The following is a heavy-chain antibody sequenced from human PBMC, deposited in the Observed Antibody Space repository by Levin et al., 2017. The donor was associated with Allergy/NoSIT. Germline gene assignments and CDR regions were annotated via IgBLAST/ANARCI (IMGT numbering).Heavy chain of an antibody. J-gene: IGHJ3*02. D-gene: IGHD1-26*01. Sequence: SVKVSCKASGGTFSTDGITWVRQAPGQGLEWMGEIVPFYGTTTYSQKFRGRISITAHASTSTVYMELRSLRSEDTAMYYCARDKPGIVGSSEAYDIWGQGKMVTVSS. V-gene: IGHV1-69*13. CDR3: ARDKPGIVGSSEAYDI. CDR1: GGTFSTDG. CDR2: IVPFYGTT.